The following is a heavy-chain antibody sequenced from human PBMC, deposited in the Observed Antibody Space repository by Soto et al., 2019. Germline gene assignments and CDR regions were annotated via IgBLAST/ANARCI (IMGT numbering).Heavy chain of an antibody. CDR3: TKLTRYSSGFDC. D-gene: IGHD3-10*01. CDR2: ISWNGAAT. CDR1: GFTFDDYA. V-gene: IGHV3-9*01. Sequence: DAQLVESGGGLVQPGRSLRLSCVASGFTFDDYAIHWVRQAPGKGLEWVSSISWNGAATGYADSVKGTFTIPRDNAKNSLYLQMSMLITDDTAIYYCTKLTRYSSGFDCWGQGTLVTVSS. J-gene: IGHJ4*02.